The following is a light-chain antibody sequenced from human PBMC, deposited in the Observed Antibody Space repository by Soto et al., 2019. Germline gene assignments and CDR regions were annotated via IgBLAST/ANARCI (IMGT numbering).Light chain of an antibody. Sequence: QSALAQPASVSASPGQSITISCTGTSSDVGGYNYVSWYQQYPGKAPKVIIYEINNRPSGVSDRFSGSKSGNTASLTISGLQAEEEADYYCCSYTRSTTVVFGGGTKVTVL. CDR2: EIN. CDR3: CSYTRSTTVV. J-gene: IGLJ2*01. CDR1: SSDVGGYNY. V-gene: IGLV2-14*01.